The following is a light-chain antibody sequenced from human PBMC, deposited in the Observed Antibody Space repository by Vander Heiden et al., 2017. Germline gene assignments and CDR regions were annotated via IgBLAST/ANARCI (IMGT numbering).Light chain of an antibody. Sequence: QSVLTQPPSTSGTPGQRVTISCSGSSSNIGSNAVNWYQQLPGAAPRLLIYNNDQRPSGVLDRFSGSKSGTSASLSVSGLRSEDEADYYCAAWDDSLTGLVFGGGTELTVL. CDR2: NND. CDR3: AAWDDSLTGLV. CDR1: SSNIGSNA. V-gene: IGLV1-44*01. J-gene: IGLJ2*01.